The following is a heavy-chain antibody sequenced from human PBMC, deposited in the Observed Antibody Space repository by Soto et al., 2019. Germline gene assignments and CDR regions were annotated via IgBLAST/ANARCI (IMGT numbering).Heavy chain of an antibody. D-gene: IGHD3-10*01. CDR1: GFTFSNAW. Sequence: PGGSLRLSCAASGFTFSNAWMSWVRQAPGKGLEWVGRIKSKTDGGTTGYAAPVKGRFTISRDDSKNTLYLQMNSLKTEDTAVYYCTTGMVRGVIVYYYYGMDVWGQGTTVTVSS. CDR3: TTGMVRGVIVYYYYGMDV. CDR2: IKSKTDGGTT. J-gene: IGHJ6*02. V-gene: IGHV3-15*01.